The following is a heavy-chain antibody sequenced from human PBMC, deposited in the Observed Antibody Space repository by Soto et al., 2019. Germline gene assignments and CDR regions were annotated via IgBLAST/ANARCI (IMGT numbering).Heavy chain of an antibody. Sequence: ASVKVSCKASGYTFTSYGISWVRQAPGQGLEWMGWISAYNGNTNYAQKLQGRVTMTTDTSTSTAYMELRSLRSDDTAVYYCARVAGPEGSGIFSMDVWGKGTTVTVSS. D-gene: IGHD3-10*01. J-gene: IGHJ6*04. CDR1: GYTFTSYG. CDR2: ISAYNGNT. CDR3: ARVAGPEGSGIFSMDV. V-gene: IGHV1-18*01.